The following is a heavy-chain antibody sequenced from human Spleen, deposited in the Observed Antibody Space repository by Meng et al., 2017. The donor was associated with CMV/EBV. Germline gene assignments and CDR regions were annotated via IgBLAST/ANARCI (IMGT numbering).Heavy chain of an antibody. CDR2: INGNGGNT. CDR3: AKPRKGIAARQFPFDY. CDR1: GFTFSSA. Sequence: GGSLRLSCSASGFTFSSAMSWVRQAPGKGLEWVSGINGNGGNTHYAESVKGRFTISRDNSKNTLYLQMNSLRAEDTAVYYCAKPRKGIAARQFPFDYWGQGTLVTVSS. D-gene: IGHD6-6*01. V-gene: IGHV3-23*01. J-gene: IGHJ4*02.